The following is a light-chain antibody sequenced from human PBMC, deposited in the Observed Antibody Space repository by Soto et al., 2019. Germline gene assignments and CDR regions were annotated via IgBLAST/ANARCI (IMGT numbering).Light chain of an antibody. V-gene: IGLV2-14*01. CDR2: EVS. CDR3: ISYTGSSTSYV. Sequence: QSVLTQPASVSGSPGQSITISCSGTSSDVGSYDHVAWYPQFPGKTPKLMIYEVSTRPSAVSSRFSGSKSGTTASLTLSGLQAEVQADYYRISYTGSSTSYVFGSGTKATV. J-gene: IGLJ1*01. CDR1: SSDVGSYDH.